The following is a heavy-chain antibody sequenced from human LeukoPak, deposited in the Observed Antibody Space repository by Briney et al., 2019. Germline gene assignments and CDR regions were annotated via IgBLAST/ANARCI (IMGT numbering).Heavy chain of an antibody. CDR1: GFTFSSYW. CDR3: ARGYYDSSGYYMFDY. D-gene: IGHD3-22*01. V-gene: IGHV3-7*01. Sequence: GGSLRLSCAASGFTFSSYWMSWVRQAPGKGLEWVANIKQDGSEKYYVDSVKGRFTISRDNAKNSLYLQMNSLGAEDTAVYYCARGYYDSSGYYMFDYWGQGTLVTVSS. CDR2: IKQDGSEK. J-gene: IGHJ4*02.